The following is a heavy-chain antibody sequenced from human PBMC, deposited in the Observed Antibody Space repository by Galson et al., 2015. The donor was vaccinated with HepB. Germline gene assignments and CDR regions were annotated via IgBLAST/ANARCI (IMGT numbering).Heavy chain of an antibody. CDR1: GFTFSNAW. J-gene: IGHJ4*02. CDR2: IKSKTDGGTT. Sequence: SLRLSCAASGFTFSNAWMSWVRQAPGKGLEWVGRIKSKTDGGTTDYAAPVKGRFTISRDDSKNTLYLQMNSLKTEDTAVYYCTPIFGATEGADYWGQGTLVTVSS. V-gene: IGHV3-15*01. D-gene: IGHD3-3*02. CDR3: TPIFGATEGADY.